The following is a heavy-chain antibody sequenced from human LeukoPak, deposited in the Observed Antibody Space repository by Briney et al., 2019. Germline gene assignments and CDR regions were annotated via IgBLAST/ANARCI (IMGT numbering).Heavy chain of an antibody. Sequence: PSETLSLTCTVSGGSISSYYWSWIRQPAGKGLQWIGRIYTSGSTNYNPSLKSRVTMSVDTSKNQFSLKLSSVTAADTAVYYCASGVTVTKTNAFDFGGQGTMVTVSS. CDR1: GGSISSYY. CDR3: ASGVTVTKTNAFDF. J-gene: IGHJ3*01. V-gene: IGHV4-4*07. CDR2: IYTSGST. D-gene: IGHD4-17*01.